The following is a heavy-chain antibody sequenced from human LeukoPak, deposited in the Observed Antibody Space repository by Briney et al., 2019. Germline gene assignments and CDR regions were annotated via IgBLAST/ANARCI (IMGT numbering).Heavy chain of an antibody. CDR1: GFALSSHW. CDR3: ARGRMVRFYYFDY. CDR2: VNRDGSET. Sequence: GGSLRLSCAASGFALSSHWMTWVRQVPGRGPEWVANVNRDGSETYYLDSVKGRFTISKDNAKNSLYLHMNSLRAEDTALYHCARGRMVRFYYFDYWGQGTLVTVSS. D-gene: IGHD3-10*01. J-gene: IGHJ4*02. V-gene: IGHV3-7*03.